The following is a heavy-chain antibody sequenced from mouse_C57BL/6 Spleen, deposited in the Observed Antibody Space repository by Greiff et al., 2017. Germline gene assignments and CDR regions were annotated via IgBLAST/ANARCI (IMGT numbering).Heavy chain of an antibody. CDR1: GFTFSSYA. CDR3: AREITTAFDY. V-gene: IGHV5-4*01. J-gene: IGHJ2*01. Sequence: EVKLMESGGGLVKPGGSLKLSCAASGFTFSSYAMSWVRQTPEKRLEWVATISDGGSYTYYPDNVKGRFTISRDNAKNNLYLQMSHLKSEDTAVYYCAREITTAFDYWGQGTTLTVSS. D-gene: IGHD1-2*01. CDR2: ISDGGSYT.